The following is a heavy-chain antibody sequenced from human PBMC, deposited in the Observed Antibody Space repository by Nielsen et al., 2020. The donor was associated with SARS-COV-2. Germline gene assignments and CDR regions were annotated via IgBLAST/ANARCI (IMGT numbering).Heavy chain of an antibody. J-gene: IGHJ6*02. CDR3: VRDRGSGWSRGRNYNYFGMDV. Sequence: GESLKISCEVSRFGLTTYTINWVRLAPGKGLEWVSCISSPSNYVHYADSVQGRFTISKDYLQINDLRAEDTAVYYCVRDRGSGWSRGRNYNYFGMDVWGQGTTVTVSS. V-gene: IGHV3-21*01. D-gene: IGHD6-19*01. CDR1: RFGLTTYT. CDR2: ISSPSNYV.